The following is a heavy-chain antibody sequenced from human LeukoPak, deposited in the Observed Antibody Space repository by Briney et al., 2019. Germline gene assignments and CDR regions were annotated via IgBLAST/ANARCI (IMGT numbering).Heavy chain of an antibody. V-gene: IGHV4-38-2*02. CDR2: IYHSGST. Sequence: PSETLSLTCTVSGYSISSGYYWGWIRHPPGKGLEWIGSIYHSGSTYYNPSLKSRVTISVDTSKNQFSLKLSSVTAADTAVYYCARQRLMHYDFFDYWGQGTLVTVSS. CDR1: GYSISSGYY. CDR3: ARQRLMHYDFFDY. D-gene: IGHD3-3*01. J-gene: IGHJ4*02.